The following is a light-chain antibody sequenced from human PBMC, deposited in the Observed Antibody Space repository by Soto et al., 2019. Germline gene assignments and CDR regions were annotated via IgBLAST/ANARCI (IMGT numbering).Light chain of an antibody. CDR3: CSYAHSTTVV. CDR2: EGS. Sequence: QSALTQPASVSGSPGQSITISCTGTSSNVGSYNLVSWYQQHPGKAPELMIFEGSKRPSGVSNRFSGSKSGNTASLTISGLQPEDEADYYCCSYAHSTTVVFGGGTKLTVL. J-gene: IGLJ2*01. V-gene: IGLV2-23*01. CDR1: SSNVGSYNL.